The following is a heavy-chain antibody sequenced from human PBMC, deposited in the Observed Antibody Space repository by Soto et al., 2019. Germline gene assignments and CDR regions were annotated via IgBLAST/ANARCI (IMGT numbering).Heavy chain of an antibody. D-gene: IGHD3-3*01. CDR3: ARDLSGFNDFWSGYYGHYYYGMDV. Sequence: GSLRLSCAASGFTFSSYGMHWVRQAPGKGLEWVAVIWYDGSNKYYADSVKGRFTISRDNSKNTLYLQMNSLRAEDTAVYYCARDLSGFNDFWSGYYGHYYYGMDVWGQGTTVTVSS. CDR2: IWYDGSNK. J-gene: IGHJ6*02. CDR1: GFTFSSYG. V-gene: IGHV3-33*01.